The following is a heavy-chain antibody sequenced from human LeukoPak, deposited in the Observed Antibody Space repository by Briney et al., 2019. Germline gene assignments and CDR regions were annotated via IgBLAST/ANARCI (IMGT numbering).Heavy chain of an antibody. D-gene: IGHD4/OR15-4a*01. CDR3: ARRKYGADYNGMDV. CDR2: INPQKRDT. CDR1: GYTFSSSG. J-gene: IGHJ6*02. Sequence: ASVKVSCKASGYTFSSSGINWVRLAPGRGPEWMASINPQKRDTHYAQNFQGRVTVTAGTSTNTAYMELRSLRSDDTAIYYCARRKYGADYNGMDVWGHGTTVTVSS. V-gene: IGHV1-18*01.